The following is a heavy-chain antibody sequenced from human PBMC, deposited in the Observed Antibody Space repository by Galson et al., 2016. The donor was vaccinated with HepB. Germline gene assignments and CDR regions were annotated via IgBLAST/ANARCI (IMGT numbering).Heavy chain of an antibody. J-gene: IGHJ6*02. D-gene: IGHD3-16*01. V-gene: IGHV4-61*01. Sequence: SETLSLTCNVSGGSVSGPYYYWSWIRRPPGKGLEYIGHIFYSGRTTYNPSLRSRVTISLDTSENQFSLRLSSVTAADTALYYCAREFSHDNPAWGSYGMDVWGQGTTVTVSS. CDR1: GGSVSGPYYY. CDR3: AREFSHDNPAWGSYGMDV. CDR2: IFYSGRT.